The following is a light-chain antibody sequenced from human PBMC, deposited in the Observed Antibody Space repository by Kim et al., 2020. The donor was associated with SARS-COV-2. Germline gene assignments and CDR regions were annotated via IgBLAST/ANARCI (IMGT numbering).Light chain of an antibody. Sequence: SYELTQPLSVSVALGQTAKIPCGGSNIGGKHVHWYLQRPGQAPVPVIYRNNNLPSGIPERFSGSNSGNTATLTISRAQAGDEGDYYCQVWGSNTVVFGGG. CDR2: RNN. CDR1: NIGGKH. CDR3: QVWGSNTVV. J-gene: IGLJ3*02. V-gene: IGLV3-9*01.